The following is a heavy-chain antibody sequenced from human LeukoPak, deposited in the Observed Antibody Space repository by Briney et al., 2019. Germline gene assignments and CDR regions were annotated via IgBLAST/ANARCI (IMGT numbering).Heavy chain of an antibody. CDR1: GFTVSSNY. CDR2: ISGSGGST. V-gene: IGHV3-23*01. J-gene: IGHJ4*02. CDR3: AKDRGVVITTNFDY. Sequence: GGSLRLSCAASGFTVSSNYMSWVRQAPGKGLEWVSAISGSGGSTYYADSVKGRFTISRDNSKNTLYLQMNSLRAEDTAVYYCAKDRGVVITTNFDYWGQGTLVTVSS. D-gene: IGHD3-22*01.